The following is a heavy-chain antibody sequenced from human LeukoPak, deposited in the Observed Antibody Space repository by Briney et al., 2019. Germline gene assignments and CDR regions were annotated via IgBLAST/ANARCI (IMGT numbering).Heavy chain of an antibody. J-gene: IGHJ4*02. CDR1: GFTFSSYS. D-gene: IGHD3-22*01. Sequence: PGGSLRLSCAASGFTFSSYSMNWVRQAPGKGLEWVSSISSSSSYIYYADSVEGRFTISRDNAKNSLYLQMNSLRAEDTAVYYCARTDTLYYDSSGYYEFTDYWGQGTLVTVSS. CDR3: ARTDTLYYDSSGYYEFTDY. V-gene: IGHV3-21*01. CDR2: ISSSSSYI.